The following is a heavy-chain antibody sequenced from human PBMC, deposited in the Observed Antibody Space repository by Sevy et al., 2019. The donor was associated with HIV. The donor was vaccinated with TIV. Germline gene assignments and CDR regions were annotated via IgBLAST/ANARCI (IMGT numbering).Heavy chain of an antibody. Sequence: ASVKVSCKASGYTFTSYGISWVRQAPGQGLEWMGWIRAYNGNTNYAQKLQGRVTMTTDTSTSTAYMELRSLRSDETAVYYCARAEGYCSSTSCHTQFDYWGQGTLVTVSS. V-gene: IGHV1-18*01. D-gene: IGHD2-2*02. CDR2: IRAYNGNT. J-gene: IGHJ4*02. CDR1: GYTFTSYG. CDR3: ARAEGYCSSTSCHTQFDY.